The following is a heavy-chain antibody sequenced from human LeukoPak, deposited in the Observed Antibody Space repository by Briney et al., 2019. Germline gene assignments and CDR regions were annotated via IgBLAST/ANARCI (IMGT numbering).Heavy chain of an antibody. V-gene: IGHV3-23*01. CDR3: ARGTSGYYHRGYYFDY. CDR2: ISGSGGST. D-gene: IGHD3-22*01. J-gene: IGHJ4*02. CDR1: VFPFSRYA. Sequence: GGSLRLSCAASVFPFSRYAIRWVPQARGKGVGWVPSISGSGGSTYYADSVKGRCTICRYNYKNTLYLQMNSMRAEDTAVYYCARGTSGYYHRGYYFDYWGQGTLVTVSS.